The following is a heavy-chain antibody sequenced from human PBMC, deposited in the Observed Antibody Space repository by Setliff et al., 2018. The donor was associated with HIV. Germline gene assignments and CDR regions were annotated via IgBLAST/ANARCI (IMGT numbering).Heavy chain of an antibody. Sequence: PGESLTISCRASGYTFTNYWIGWVRQMPGKGLEWIGVIYPGDSVTRYGPSFQGQVFISVDRSINTAYLQWSSLKASDTAIYYCTRHPLRPGIAGYFYFVDVWGTGTTVTV. V-gene: IGHV5-51*01. CDR3: TRHPLRPGIAGYFYFVDV. CDR2: IYPGDSVT. D-gene: IGHD3-9*01. CDR1: GYTFTNYW. J-gene: IGHJ6*03.